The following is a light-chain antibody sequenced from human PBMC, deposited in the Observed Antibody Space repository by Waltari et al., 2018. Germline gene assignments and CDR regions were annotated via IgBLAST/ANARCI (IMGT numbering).Light chain of an antibody. J-gene: IGKJ4*01. CDR3: QQYYSTPLT. CDR2: WAS. Sequence: DIVMTQSPDSLAVSLGERATINCKSSQSVLHSSNNKDYLAWYQQKPGQPPKLLIYWASTLEAGVPDRFSGSGSGTDFTLTISSLHAEDVAVYYCQQYYSTPLTFGGGTKVEIK. V-gene: IGKV4-1*01. CDR1: QSVLHSSNNKDY.